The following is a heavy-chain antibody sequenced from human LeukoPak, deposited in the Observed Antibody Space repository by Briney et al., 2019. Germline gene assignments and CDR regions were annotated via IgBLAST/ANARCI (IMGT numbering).Heavy chain of an antibody. CDR1: GYTFTSYY. CDR2: INPNSGGT. D-gene: IGHD3-22*01. J-gene: IGHJ4*02. CDR3: ARVTGYMIEDYFDY. V-gene: IGHV1-2*02. Sequence: GASVKVSCKASGYTFTSYYMHWVRQAPGQGLEWMGWINPNSGGTNYAQKFQGRVTMTRDTSISTAYMELSRLRSDDTAVYYCARVTGYMIEDYFDYWGQGTLVTVSS.